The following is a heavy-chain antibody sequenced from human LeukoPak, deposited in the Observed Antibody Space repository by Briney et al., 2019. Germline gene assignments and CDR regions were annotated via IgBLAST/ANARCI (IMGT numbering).Heavy chain of an antibody. CDR1: GFTFSSYA. Sequence: GGSLRLSCAASGFTFSSYAMSWVRQAPGKGLEWVSAISGSGGSTYYADSVKGRFTISRDNSKNTLDLQMSSLRAEDTAVYYCAKGVGGYYFDYWGQGTLVTVSS. J-gene: IGHJ4*02. CDR2: ISGSGGST. D-gene: IGHD2-15*01. CDR3: AKGVGGYYFDY. V-gene: IGHV3-23*01.